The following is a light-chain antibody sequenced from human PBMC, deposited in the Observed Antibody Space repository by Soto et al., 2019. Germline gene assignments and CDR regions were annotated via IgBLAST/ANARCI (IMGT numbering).Light chain of an antibody. Sequence: EIVLTQSPGTLSLSPGERATLSGRASQSVSSSYLACYQQKPGQAPRLLIYGASSRSTGIPDRFSGSGSGIDYPLTISRLEHEDFVVYECNQYGSSPPITFCQAKRRAIK. CDR3: NQYGSSPPIT. CDR2: GAS. CDR1: QSVSSSY. V-gene: IGKV3-20*01. J-gene: IGKJ5*01.